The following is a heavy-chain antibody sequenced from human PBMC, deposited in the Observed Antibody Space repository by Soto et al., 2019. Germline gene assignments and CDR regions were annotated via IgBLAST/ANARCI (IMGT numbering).Heavy chain of an antibody. V-gene: IGHV4-59*01. CDR3: ARRVDLYAASGIWFDP. Sequence: ASETLSLTCTVSGGSISSYCWSWIRQPPGKGLEWIGYIYYSGSTNYNPSLKSRVTISVDTSKNQFSLKLSSVTAADTAVYYCARRVDLYAASGIWFDPWGQGTLVTVSS. J-gene: IGHJ5*02. CDR2: IYYSGST. CDR1: GGSISSYC. D-gene: IGHD6-13*01.